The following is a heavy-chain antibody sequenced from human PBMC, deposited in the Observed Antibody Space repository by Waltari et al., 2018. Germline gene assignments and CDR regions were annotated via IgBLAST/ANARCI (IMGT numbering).Heavy chain of an antibody. CDR1: GGSISSSSYY. D-gene: IGHD2-8*01. CDR2: IYFGGST. CDR3: ALGDIVLMVYAINDY. J-gene: IGHJ4*02. V-gene: IGHV4-39*01. Sequence: QLQLQESGPGMVKPSETLSLTCTVSGGSISSSSYYRGWIRQPPGKGLEWIGSIYFGGSTYYNPSLKSRVTISVDTSKNQFSLKLSSVTAADTAVYYCALGDIVLMVYAINDYWGQGTLVTVSS.